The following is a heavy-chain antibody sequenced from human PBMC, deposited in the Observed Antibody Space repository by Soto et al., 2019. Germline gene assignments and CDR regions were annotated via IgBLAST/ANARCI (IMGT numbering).Heavy chain of an antibody. CDR1: DDSINSDKYY. J-gene: IGHJ4*02. CDR2: IYYRGKS. CDR3: GRMEGVATISDYFDL. V-gene: IGHV4-39*01. Sequence: SETLSLTCAVSDDSINSDKYYWGWIRQPPGKGLEWIGSIYYRGKSYYKPTRQTRATTGLDKSRSRFSLKMNSVAAADTVVFFCGRMEGVATISDYFDLWGLGALDTVS. D-gene: IGHD3-3*01.